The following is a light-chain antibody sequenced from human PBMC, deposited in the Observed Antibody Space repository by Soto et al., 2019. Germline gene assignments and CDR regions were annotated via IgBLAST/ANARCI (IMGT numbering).Light chain of an antibody. Sequence: QSALTQPASVSGSPGQSITISCTGTSRDVGNYNLVSWYQQHPGEAPKLLIYEGSKRPSGVSNRFSGSNFGNAASLTISGLQAEDEVDYYCCSYAGDSTWVFGGGTKLTVL. V-gene: IGLV2-23*01. J-gene: IGLJ3*02. CDR1: SRDVGNYNL. CDR3: CSYAGDSTWV. CDR2: EGS.